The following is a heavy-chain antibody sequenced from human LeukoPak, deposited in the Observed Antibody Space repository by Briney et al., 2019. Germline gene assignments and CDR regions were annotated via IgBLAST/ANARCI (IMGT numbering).Heavy chain of an antibody. CDR2: ISAYNGNT. CDR1: GYTFTTYG. V-gene: IGHV1-18*01. D-gene: IGHD6-6*01. CDR3: ARESEYSRSVVMEY. Sequence: ALVKVSCKASGYTFTTYGISWVRQAPGQGLERMGWISAYNGNTNYAQKVQGRVTMTRDTSTSAAYMELRSLTSDDTAVYYCARESEYSRSVVMEYWGQGTLVTVSS. J-gene: IGHJ4*02.